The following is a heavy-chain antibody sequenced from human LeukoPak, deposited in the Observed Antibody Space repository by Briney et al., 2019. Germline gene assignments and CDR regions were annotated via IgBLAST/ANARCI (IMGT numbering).Heavy chain of an antibody. J-gene: IGHJ4*02. Sequence: PGGSLRLSCAASGFTFSSYAMSWVRQAPGKGLEWVSAISGSGGSTYYADSVKGRFTISRDNSKNTLYLQMNSLRAEDTAVYYCARSPTLYSGFDYWGQGTLVTVSS. CDR2: ISGSGGST. CDR3: ARSPTLYSGFDY. V-gene: IGHV3-23*01. D-gene: IGHD3-16*01. CDR1: GFTFSSYA.